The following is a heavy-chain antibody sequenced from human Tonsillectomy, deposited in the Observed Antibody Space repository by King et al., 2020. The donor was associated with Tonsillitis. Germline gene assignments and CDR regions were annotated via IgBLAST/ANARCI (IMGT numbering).Heavy chain of an antibody. J-gene: IGHJ1*01. CDR3: CGGGFSWVQH. D-gene: IGHD1-26*01. Sequence: VQLQESGPGLVKPSQTLSLTCTVSGGSISSGGYYWSWIRQHPGKGLEWIGYIYYSGSTYYNPSLKSRVTISVETSKKQFSLKLSSVTAADTAVYYCCGGGFSWVQHWGQGTLVTVSS. V-gene: IGHV4-31*03. CDR2: IYYSGST. CDR1: GGSISSGGYY.